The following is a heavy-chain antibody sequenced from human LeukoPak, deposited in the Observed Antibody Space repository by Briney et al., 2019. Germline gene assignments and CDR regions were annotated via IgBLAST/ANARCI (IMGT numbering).Heavy chain of an antibody. CDR1: GDSVSSNSAA. Sequence: SQTLSLTCAISGDSVSSNSAAWNWIRQSPSRGLEWLGRTYYRSKWYNDYAVSVKSRITINPDTSKNQFSLQLNSVTPEDTAVYYCARMYEGGYSSGWSRLPRDAWGKGTTVTVSS. D-gene: IGHD6-19*01. CDR3: ARMYEGGYSSGWSRLPRDA. J-gene: IGHJ6*04. CDR2: TYYRSKWYN. V-gene: IGHV6-1*01.